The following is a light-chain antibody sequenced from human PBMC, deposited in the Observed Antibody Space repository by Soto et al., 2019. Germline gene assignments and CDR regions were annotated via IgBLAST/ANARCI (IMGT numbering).Light chain of an antibody. CDR1: SSNIGSNT. J-gene: IGLJ1*01. Sequence: QSVLTQPPSASGTPGQRVTISASGSSSNIGSNTVSWYQQLPGTAPKLLIYDNDERPSGVPVRFSGSKSGSSASLAISGLQSDDEADYYCATWDDSRNAYVFGPGTKVT. V-gene: IGLV1-44*01. CDR2: DND. CDR3: ATWDDSRNAYV.